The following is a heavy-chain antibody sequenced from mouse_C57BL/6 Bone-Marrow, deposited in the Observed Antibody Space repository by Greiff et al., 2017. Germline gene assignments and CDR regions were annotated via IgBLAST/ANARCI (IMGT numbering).Heavy chain of an antibody. Sequence: EVQRVESGGGLVKPGGSLKLSCAASGFTFSSYAMSWVRQTPEKRLEWVATISDGGSYTYYPDNVKGRFTISRDNAKNNLYLQMSHLKSEDTAMYYCASYYYGSSYFDYWGQGTTLTVSS. J-gene: IGHJ2*01. D-gene: IGHD1-1*01. V-gene: IGHV5-4*01. CDR2: ISDGGSYT. CDR1: GFTFSSYA. CDR3: ASYYYGSSYFDY.